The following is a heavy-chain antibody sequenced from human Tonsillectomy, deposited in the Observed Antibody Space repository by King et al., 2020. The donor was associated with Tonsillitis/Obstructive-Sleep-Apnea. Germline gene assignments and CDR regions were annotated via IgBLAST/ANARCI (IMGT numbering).Heavy chain of an antibody. CDR2: IIPIFGTA. CDR1: GGTFSSYA. V-gene: IGHV1-69*01. CDR3: ARTAGRITIFGVVRKRYNWFDP. D-gene: IGHD3-3*01. Sequence: QLVQSGAEVKKPGSSVKVSCKASGGTFSSYAISWVRQAPVQGLEWMGGIIPIFGTANYAQKFKGRVTITGDESTIKAYMELSSLRSEETAVYYCARTAGRITIFGVVRKRYNWFDPWGQGTLVTVSS. J-gene: IGHJ5*02.